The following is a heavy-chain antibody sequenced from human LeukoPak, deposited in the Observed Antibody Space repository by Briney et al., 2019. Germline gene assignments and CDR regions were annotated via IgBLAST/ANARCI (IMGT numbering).Heavy chain of an antibody. CDR1: GGSFSGYY. CDR2: INHSGST. CDR3: AREGYCSGGSCYRTVDY. V-gene: IGHV4-34*01. D-gene: IGHD2-15*01. J-gene: IGHJ4*02. Sequence: SETLSLTCAVYGGSFSGYYWSWIRQPPGKGLEWIGEINHSGSTNYNPSLKSRVTISVDTSKNQFSLKLSSVTAADTAVYYCAREGYCSGGSCYRTVDYWGQGTLVTVSS.